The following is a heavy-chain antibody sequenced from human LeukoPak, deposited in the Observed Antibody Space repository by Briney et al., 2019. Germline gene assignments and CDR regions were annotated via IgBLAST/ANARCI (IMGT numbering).Heavy chain of an antibody. D-gene: IGHD6-13*01. CDR2: INAGNGNT. CDR1: GYTFTSYA. V-gene: IGHV1-3*01. J-gene: IGHJ6*02. CDR3: ARPGIAAAGPQVSGYYYYGMDV. Sequence: GASVKVSCKASGYTFTSYAMHWVRQAPGQRLEWMGWINAGNGNTKYSQKFQGRVTMTRDTSTSTVYMELSSLRSEDTAVYYCARPGIAAAGPQVSGYYYYGMDVWGQGTTVTVSS.